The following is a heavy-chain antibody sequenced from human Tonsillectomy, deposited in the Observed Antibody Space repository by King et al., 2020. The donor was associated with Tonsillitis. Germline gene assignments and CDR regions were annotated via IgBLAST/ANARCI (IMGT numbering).Heavy chain of an antibody. CDR2: FSYSGST. V-gene: IGHV4-59*02. CDR1: GGSVSTYY. D-gene: IGHD3-3*01. Sequence: VQLQESGPGLVKPSETLSLTCTVSGGSVSTYYWNCIRQSPGKGLEWLGYFSYSGSTNFNPSLNTRVMISVDTSKNQFSLKLRSVTAADTAVYYCARAHYDFWSGFEFWGQGILVTVSS. CDR3: ARAHYDFWSGFEF. J-gene: IGHJ4*02.